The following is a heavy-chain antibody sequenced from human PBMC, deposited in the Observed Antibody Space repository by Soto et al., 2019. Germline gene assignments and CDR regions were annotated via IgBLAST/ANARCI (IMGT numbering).Heavy chain of an antibody. CDR1: GGSMRSYY. CDR2: IHDSGIT. V-gene: IGHV4-59*01. Sequence: SETLSLTCSVSGGSMRSYYWSWLRQPPGKGLEWIGYIHDSGITDYNPSLKSRATISIDTFRNQISLNLHSVTAADTAVYYCAREYAFSSDYWGQGTVVTVSS. CDR3: AREYAFSSDY. J-gene: IGHJ4*02. D-gene: IGHD2-2*01.